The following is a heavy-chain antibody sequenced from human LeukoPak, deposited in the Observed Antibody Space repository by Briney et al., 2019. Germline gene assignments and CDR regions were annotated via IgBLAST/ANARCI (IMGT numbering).Heavy chain of an antibody. CDR2: INSDGGST. Sequence: GGSLRLSCAASGFTLSSYWTHWVRHAPGKGLGWVSRINSDGGSTSYADSVKGRFTSSRDNAKNTLHLQMNRLRAEDTAVYYCARGGYYYDSSGYPWGYWGRGPLATVPS. D-gene: IGHD3-22*01. CDR3: ARGGYYYDSSGYPWGY. CDR1: GFTLSSYW. V-gene: IGHV3-74*01. J-gene: IGHJ4*02.